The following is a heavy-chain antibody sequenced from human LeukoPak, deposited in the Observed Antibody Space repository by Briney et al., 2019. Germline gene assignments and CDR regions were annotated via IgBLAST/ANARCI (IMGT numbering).Heavy chain of an antibody. CDR2: IMPLFNTA. V-gene: IGHV1-69*05. CDR3: ARADRYHYYLDV. CDR1: GGTFSSYS. J-gene: IGHJ6*03. Sequence: SVKVSCKASGGTFSSYSITWVRQAPGQGLEWMGGIMPLFNTANYAQQFQGRVTITTDESTSTAYMELSSLRFEDTAMYYCARADRYHYYLDVWGKGTTVTVSS.